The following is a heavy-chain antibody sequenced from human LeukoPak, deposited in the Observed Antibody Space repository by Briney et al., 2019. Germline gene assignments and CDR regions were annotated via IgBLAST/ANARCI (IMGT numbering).Heavy chain of an antibody. V-gene: IGHV3-7*03. D-gene: IGHD6-6*01. Sequence: GGFLRLSCAVSGFTFSGFWMSWSRQAPGKGLEWVASINSDGSEGYYADVVKGRFTISRDNAKNSLYLQINSLRAEDTAVYYCARSSYSSSSSVWGQGTMVTVSS. CDR3: ARSSYSSSSSV. J-gene: IGHJ3*01. CDR1: GFTFSGFW. CDR2: INSDGSEG.